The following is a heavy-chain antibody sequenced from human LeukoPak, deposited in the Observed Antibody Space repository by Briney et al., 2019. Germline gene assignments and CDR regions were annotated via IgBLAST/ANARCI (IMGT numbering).Heavy chain of an antibody. CDR3: ARDDSGSGYELDY. Sequence: GGSLRLSCEASGFTFSIYSMNWVRRAPGKGLEWVSSISSSSNHVYNADSVKGRFTISRDNAKNSLYLQMSSLRAEDTAVYYCARDDSGSGYELDYWGQGTLVTVSS. CDR1: GFTFSIYS. V-gene: IGHV3-21*01. J-gene: IGHJ4*02. CDR2: ISSSSNHV. D-gene: IGHD5-12*01.